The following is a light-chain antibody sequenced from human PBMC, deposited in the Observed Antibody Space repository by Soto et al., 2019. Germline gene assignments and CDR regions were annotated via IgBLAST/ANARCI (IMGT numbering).Light chain of an antibody. CDR3: SSYTTSNTRQIV. CDR1: SSDVGGYNY. J-gene: IGLJ1*01. Sequence: QSVLTQPASVSGSPGQSLTISCTGTSSDVGGYNYVSWYQQHPGKAPKFIIYDVSNRPSGVSNRFSGSKSGNTASLTISGLQAEDEADYYCSSYTTSNTRQIVFGTGTKVTVL. CDR2: DVS. V-gene: IGLV2-14*01.